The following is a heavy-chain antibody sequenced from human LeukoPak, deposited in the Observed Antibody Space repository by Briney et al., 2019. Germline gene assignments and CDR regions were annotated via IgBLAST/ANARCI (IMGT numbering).Heavy chain of an antibody. CDR2: ISGSGGST. Sequence: GGSLRPSCAASGFTFSSYAMSWVRQAPGKGLEWVSDISGSGGSTYYTYSVKGRFTISRDKSKNTLYLQTSRLRAEDTAVYHCAKDMATYYDFWSGLGAYYYGMDVWGQGTTVTVSS. V-gene: IGHV3-23*01. J-gene: IGHJ6*02. D-gene: IGHD3-3*01. CDR1: GFTFSSYA. CDR3: AKDMATYYDFWSGLGAYYYGMDV.